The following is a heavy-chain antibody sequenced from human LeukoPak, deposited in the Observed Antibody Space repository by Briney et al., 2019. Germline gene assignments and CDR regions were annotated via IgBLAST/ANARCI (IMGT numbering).Heavy chain of an antibody. CDR1: GDRFTNYW. V-gene: IGHV5-51*01. CDR2: IYPGDSDT. J-gene: IGHJ5*02. Sequence: GESLKISCRGSGDRFTNYWIAWVRQMPGKGLEWMGIIYPGDSDTRYSPPFQGQVTISADRATSTAYLQWTSLKASDTAMYYCARRPLRSQNWFSPWGQGTLVTVSS. D-gene: IGHD3-10*01. CDR3: ARRPLRSQNWFSP.